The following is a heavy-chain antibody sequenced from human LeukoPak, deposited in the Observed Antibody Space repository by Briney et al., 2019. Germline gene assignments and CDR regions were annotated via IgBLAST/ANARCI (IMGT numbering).Heavy chain of an antibody. CDR3: ARAPAGFNSGWFGY. CDR2: INPNSGDT. Sequence: ASVTVSCKASGNRFTDYHMHWVRQAPGQGLEWMGWINPNSGDTNYAQKFQGRVTTTRDTSISTAYMEVSRLRSDDTAVYYCARAPAGFNSGWFGYWGQGTLVTVSS. J-gene: IGHJ4*02. CDR1: GNRFTDYH. D-gene: IGHD6-19*01. V-gene: IGHV1-2*02.